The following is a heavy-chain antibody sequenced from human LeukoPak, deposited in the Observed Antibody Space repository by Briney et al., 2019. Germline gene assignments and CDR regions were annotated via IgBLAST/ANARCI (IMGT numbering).Heavy chain of an antibody. V-gene: IGHV3-23*01. CDR1: GFTFSSYA. Sequence: GGSLRLSCTASGFTFSSYAMNWVRQAPGKGLEWVSGISGSGGSTYYADSVKGRFTISRDNSKSTLYLQMNGLRAEDTAVYYCAKISTPIPAAGAMDNWGQGTLVTVSS. CDR2: ISGSGGST. CDR3: AKISTPIPAAGAMDN. D-gene: IGHD6-13*01. J-gene: IGHJ4*02.